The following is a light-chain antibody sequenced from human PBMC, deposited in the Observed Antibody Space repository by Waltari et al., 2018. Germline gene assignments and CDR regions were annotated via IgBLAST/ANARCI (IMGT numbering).Light chain of an antibody. Sequence: EIVLTQSPGTLSLSPGERATLSCRASQSVPRDYLAWYHQKPGQAPRLLIYDASNRATVIPDSFSGSGSGTDFTLTISRLEPEDFALYYCQHYANSPLTIGGGTKVEIK. CDR2: DAS. V-gene: IGKV3-20*01. CDR1: QSVPRDY. CDR3: QHYANSPLT. J-gene: IGKJ4*01.